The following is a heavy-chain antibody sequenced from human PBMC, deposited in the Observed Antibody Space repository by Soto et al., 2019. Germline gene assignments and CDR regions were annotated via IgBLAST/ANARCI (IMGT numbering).Heavy chain of an antibody. Sequence: GGSLRLSCAASGFTFSSYAMHWVRQAPGKGLEWVAVISYDGSNKYYADSVKGRFTISRDNSKNTLYLQMNSLRAEDTAVYYCARDHRVDTAPDYYYYYGMDVWGQGTTVTVSS. CDR3: ARDHRVDTAPDYYYYYGMDV. J-gene: IGHJ6*02. CDR2: ISYDGSNK. V-gene: IGHV3-30-3*01. CDR1: GFTFSSYA. D-gene: IGHD5-18*01.